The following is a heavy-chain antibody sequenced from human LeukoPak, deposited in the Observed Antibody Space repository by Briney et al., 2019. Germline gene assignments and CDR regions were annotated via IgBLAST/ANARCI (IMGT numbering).Heavy chain of an antibody. D-gene: IGHD3-3*01. J-gene: IGHJ6*03. V-gene: IGHV4-34*01. CDR3: ARVRANFWSGYYHYYYYYYMDV. Sequence: SETLSLTCAVYGGSFSGYYWSWIRQPPGKGLEWIGEINHSGSTNYNPSLKSRVTISVDTSKNQFSLKLSSVTAADTAVYYCARVRANFWSGYYHYYYYYYMDVWGKGTTVTVSS. CDR1: GGSFSGYY. CDR2: INHSGST.